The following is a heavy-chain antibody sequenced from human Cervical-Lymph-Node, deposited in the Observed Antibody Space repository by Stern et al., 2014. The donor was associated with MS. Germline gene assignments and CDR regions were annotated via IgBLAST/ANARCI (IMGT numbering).Heavy chain of an antibody. CDR2: AWSVGSTA. J-gene: IGHJ4*02. CDR3: ARGHIPYAYNYLFDY. Sequence: MQLVESGGGVVQPGTSLRLSCAASGFTFSSYGMHWVRQAPGKGLEWVALAWSVGSTAYYTNSVKGRFTISRDNSKNTLSLQMNSLTAEDTAVYYCARGHIPYAYNYLFDYWGQGTLVTVSS. CDR1: GFTFSSYG. V-gene: IGHV3-33*01. D-gene: IGHD5-24*01.